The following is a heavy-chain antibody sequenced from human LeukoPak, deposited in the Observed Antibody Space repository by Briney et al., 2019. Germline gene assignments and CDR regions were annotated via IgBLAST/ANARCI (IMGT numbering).Heavy chain of an antibody. CDR3: ASGYSSSWLVDNNWFDP. Sequence: SETLSLTCTVSGGSISSYYWSWIRQPPGKGLGWIRYIYYSGSTNYNPSLKSRVTISVDTSKNQFSLKLSSVTAADTAVYYCASGYSSSWLVDNNWFDPWGQGTLVTVSS. J-gene: IGHJ5*02. D-gene: IGHD6-13*01. CDR2: IYYSGST. CDR1: GGSISSYY. V-gene: IGHV4-59*12.